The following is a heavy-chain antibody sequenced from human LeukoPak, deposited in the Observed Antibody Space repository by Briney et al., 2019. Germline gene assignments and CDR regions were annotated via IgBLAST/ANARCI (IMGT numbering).Heavy chain of an antibody. V-gene: IGHV4-39*01. D-gene: IGHD6-6*01. CDR1: GGSIGSSSYY. CDR2: IYYSGST. CDR3: ARQYSSSSEDVFDI. J-gene: IGHJ3*02. Sequence: SETLSLTCTVSGGSIGSSSYYWGWIRQPPGKGLDWIGSIYYSGSTYYNPSLKSRVTISVDTSKNQFSLKLSSVTAADTAVYYCARQYSSSSEDVFDIWGQGTMVTVSS.